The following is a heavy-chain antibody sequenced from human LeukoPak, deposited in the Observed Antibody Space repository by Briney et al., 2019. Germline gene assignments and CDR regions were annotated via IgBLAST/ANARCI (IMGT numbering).Heavy chain of an antibody. V-gene: IGHV3-7*01. D-gene: IGHD1-26*01. CDR1: GFTFSSFW. CDR2: IKQDGSEK. J-gene: IGHJ4*02. CDR3: ARRIVGPSSGGDY. Sequence: GGSLRLSCAASGFTFSSFWMRWVRQAPGKGLELVANIKQDGSEKYYVDSVQGRFTISRDNAKNSLYLQMNSLRVEDTAVYYCARRIVGPSSGGDYWGQGTPVAVSS.